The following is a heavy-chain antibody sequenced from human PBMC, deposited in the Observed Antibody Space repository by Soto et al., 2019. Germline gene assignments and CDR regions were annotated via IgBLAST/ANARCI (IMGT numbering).Heavy chain of an antibody. J-gene: IGHJ6*02. CDR3: ARDLLIAAGYYSGMDV. D-gene: IGHD6-6*01. CDR1: GYIFTSYY. CDR2: INPFDGSR. Sequence: ASVKVSCKASGYIFTSYYIHWVRQAPGQGLEWMGWINPFDGSRMFAQSFQGRVTMTRDTSTSTVYMEVSSLRSEDTAVYYCARDLLIAAGYYSGMDVWGQGTTVTVSS. V-gene: IGHV1-46*03.